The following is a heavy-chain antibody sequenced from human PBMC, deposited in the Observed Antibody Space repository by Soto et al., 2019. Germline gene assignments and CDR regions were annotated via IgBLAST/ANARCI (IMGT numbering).Heavy chain of an antibody. CDR1: GGSISSYY. CDR3: ARTGNLWSGYSDQLDY. V-gene: IGHV4-4*07. CDR2: IYTSGST. D-gene: IGHD3-3*01. Sequence: SETLSLTCTVSGGSISSYYWSWIRQPAGKGLEWIGRIYTSGSTNYNPSLKSRVTMSVDTSKNQFSLKLSSVTAADTAVYYCARTGNLWSGYSDQLDYWGQGTLVTVSS. J-gene: IGHJ4*02.